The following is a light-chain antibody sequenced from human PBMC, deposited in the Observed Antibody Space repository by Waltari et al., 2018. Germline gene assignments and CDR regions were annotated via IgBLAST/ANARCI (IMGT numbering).Light chain of an antibody. Sequence: AIQMTQSPSSLSASVGDRVTITCRASQGIGNDLGWYQQKPGKAPNLLIYAASSLQSGVPSRFSGSGSGTDFTLTISSLQPEDSATYYCLQDDSFPLTFGGGTKVEIK. J-gene: IGKJ4*01. V-gene: IGKV1-6*01. CDR2: AAS. CDR1: QGIGND. CDR3: LQDDSFPLT.